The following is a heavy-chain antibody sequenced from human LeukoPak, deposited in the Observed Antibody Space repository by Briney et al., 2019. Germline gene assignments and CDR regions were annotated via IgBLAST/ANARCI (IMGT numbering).Heavy chain of an antibody. CDR2: ISSSSSYI. CDR1: GFTFSSYS. Sequence: KPGGSLRLSCAASGFTFSSYSMNWVRQAPGKGLEWVSSISSSSSYIYYADSVKGRFTISRDNAKSSLYLQMNSLRAEDTAVYYCARAGVVVPTIDYWGQGTLVTVSS. V-gene: IGHV3-21*01. CDR3: ARAGVVVPTIDY. D-gene: IGHD3-22*01. J-gene: IGHJ4*02.